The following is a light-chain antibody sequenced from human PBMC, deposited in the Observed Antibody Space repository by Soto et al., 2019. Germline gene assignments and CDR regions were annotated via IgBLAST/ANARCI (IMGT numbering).Light chain of an antibody. J-gene: IGKJ1*01. Sequence: DIQMTQSPSTLSASVGDRVTITCRASQSISTWLDWYQQKPGKAPKLLIYRASSLESGVPSSFSGSGSGTEFTLTISSLQPDDLATYYCQQYDIYWTFGQGTKVEIK. CDR2: RAS. V-gene: IGKV1-5*03. CDR3: QQYDIYWT. CDR1: QSISTW.